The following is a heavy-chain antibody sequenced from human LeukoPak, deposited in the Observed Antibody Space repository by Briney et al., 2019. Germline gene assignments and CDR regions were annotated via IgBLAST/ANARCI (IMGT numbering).Heavy chain of an antibody. CDR1: GGSINNRNYY. CDR3: ARLPVYFGKGYFDS. D-gene: IGHD1-14*01. V-gene: IGHV4-39*01. J-gene: IGHJ4*02. Sequence: PSETLSLTCFVSGGSINNRNYYWGWVRQPPGKELEWIGHIYFGGSTFYNPSLKSRLTMSIDTSKDQFSLNINSVAAADTAVYYCARLPVYFGKGYFDSWGRGTLVTVPS. CDR2: IYFGGST.